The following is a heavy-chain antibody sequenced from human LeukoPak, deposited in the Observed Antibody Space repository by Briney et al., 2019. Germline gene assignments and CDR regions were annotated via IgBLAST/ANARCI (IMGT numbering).Heavy chain of an antibody. CDR3: ARDPTPGVRGVIIATPCDY. D-gene: IGHD3-10*01. V-gene: IGHV1-46*01. CDR2: INPSGGST. CDR1: GYTFTSYY. Sequence: GASVKVSCKASGYTFTSYYMHWVRQAPGQGLEWVGIINPSGGSTSYAQKFQGRVTMTRDTSTSTVYMELSSLRSEDTAVYYCARDPTPGVRGVIIATPCDYWGQGTLVTVSS. J-gene: IGHJ4*02.